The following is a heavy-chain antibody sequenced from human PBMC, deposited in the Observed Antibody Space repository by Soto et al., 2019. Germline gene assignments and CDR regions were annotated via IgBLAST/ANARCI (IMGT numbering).Heavy chain of an antibody. J-gene: IGHJ4*02. CDR2: ISYDGSNK. D-gene: IGHD5-18*01. CDR3: ARRSWPSYTVDY. V-gene: IGHV3-30*03. Sequence: PGGSLRLSCAASGFTFSSYGMHWVRQAPGKGLEWVAVISYDGSNKYYADSVKGRFTISRDNSKNTLYLQMNSLRAEDTAVYYCARRSWPSYTVDYWGQGTLVTVS. CDR1: GFTFSSYG.